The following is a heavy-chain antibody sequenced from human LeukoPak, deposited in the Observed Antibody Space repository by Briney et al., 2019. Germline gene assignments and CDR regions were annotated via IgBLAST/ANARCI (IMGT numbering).Heavy chain of an antibody. Sequence: KFQGRVTITRDISASTAYMELSSLRSEDTAVYYCARVGGYSYVGIWGQGTMVTVSS. J-gene: IGHJ3*02. D-gene: IGHD5-18*01. V-gene: IGHV1-3*01. CDR3: ARVGGYSYVGI.